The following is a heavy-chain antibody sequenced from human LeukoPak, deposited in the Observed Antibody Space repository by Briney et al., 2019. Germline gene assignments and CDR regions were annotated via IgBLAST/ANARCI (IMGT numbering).Heavy chain of an antibody. CDR2: IDHSGRT. CDR3: ARRIESLYYFDY. D-gene: IGHD2-8*01. J-gene: IGHJ4*02. V-gene: IGHV4-34*01. CDR1: RGSFSAYY. Sequence: SETLSLTCAVYRGSFSAYYWSWIRQPPGKGLEWIGQIDHSGRTSYNPSLKSRVTISLDTSNSQFSLKLSSVTAADTAVYYCARRIESLYYFDYWGQGTLVTVSS.